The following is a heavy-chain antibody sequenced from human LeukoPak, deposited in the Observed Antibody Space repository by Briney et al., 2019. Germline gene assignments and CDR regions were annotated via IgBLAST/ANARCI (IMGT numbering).Heavy chain of an antibody. CDR3: AKGTYGDSLDYFDY. J-gene: IGHJ4*02. CDR2: IHGGGDVT. V-gene: IGHV3-23*01. D-gene: IGHD4-17*01. Sequence: GGSLRLSCAVSGFTFSNYAMNWVRQAPEKGLEWVSTIHGGGDVTYYADSVKGRFTISRDNSRNTLYLQMNSLRAEDTAVYYCAKGTYGDSLDYFDYWGQGTLVTVSS. CDR1: GFTFSNYA.